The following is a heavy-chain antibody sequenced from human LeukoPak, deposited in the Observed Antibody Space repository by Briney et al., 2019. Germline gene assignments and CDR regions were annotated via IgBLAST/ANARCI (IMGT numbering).Heavy chain of an antibody. J-gene: IGHJ4*02. Sequence: SGGSLRLPCAASGFTFSSYGMTWVLQAPGKGLEWVANIKEDGSEKYYVDSVKGRFTISRDNAKNSLSLQLNSLSAEDTAVYYCARSRSGYYEDYWGQGTLVTVSS. D-gene: IGHD5-12*01. CDR1: GFTFSSYG. CDR3: ARSRSGYYEDY. V-gene: IGHV3-7*01. CDR2: IKEDGSEK.